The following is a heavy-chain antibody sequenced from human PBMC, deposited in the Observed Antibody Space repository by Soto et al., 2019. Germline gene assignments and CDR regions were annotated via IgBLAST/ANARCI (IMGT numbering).Heavy chain of an antibody. CDR2: ISYDGSNK. J-gene: IGHJ6*02. CDR3: AKDLPGLYGMHV. V-gene: IGHV3-30*18. CDR1: GFTFSSYG. Sequence: QVQLVESGGGVVQPGRSLRLSCAASGFTFSSYGMHWVRQAPGKGLEWVAVISYDGSNKYYADSVKGRFTISRDNSKNTQYLQRNSLIAEDTAVYYCAKDLPGLYGMHVWGQGTTVTVSS.